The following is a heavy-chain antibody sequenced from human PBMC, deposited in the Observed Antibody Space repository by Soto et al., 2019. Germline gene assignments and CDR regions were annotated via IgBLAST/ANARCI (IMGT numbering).Heavy chain of an antibody. J-gene: IGHJ5*02. CDR1: GFNCSSYA. D-gene: IGHD2-15*01. Sequence: QVQLVESGGGVVQPGRSLRLSCAASGFNCSSYAMHWVRQAPGKGLEWVAVISYDGSNKYYADSVKGRFTISRDNSKKMLYLQMNSLRAEDTAVYSCASERTVAGPRPWGPGTLVTVSS. CDR2: ISYDGSNK. CDR3: ASERTVAGPRP. V-gene: IGHV3-30-3*01.